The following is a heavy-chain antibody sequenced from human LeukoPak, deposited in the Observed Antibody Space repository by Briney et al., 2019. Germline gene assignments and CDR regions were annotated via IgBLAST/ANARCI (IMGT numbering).Heavy chain of an antibody. D-gene: IGHD1-1*01. J-gene: IGHJ4*02. V-gene: IGHV6-1*01. Sequence: SQTLSLTCAISGDSVSSNSVAWSWIRQSPSRGLEWLGRTYCRSKWYNDYAVSVKSRITINPDTSKNQFSLQLNSITPEDTAVYYCAREGSEGYLFDYWGQGTLVTVSS. CDR3: AREGSEGYLFDY. CDR1: GDSVSSNSVA. CDR2: TYCRSKWYN.